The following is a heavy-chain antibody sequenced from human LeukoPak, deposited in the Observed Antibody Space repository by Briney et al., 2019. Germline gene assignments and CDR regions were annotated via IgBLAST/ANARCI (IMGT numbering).Heavy chain of an antibody. D-gene: IGHD2-15*01. CDR1: GGSISSSSYY. CDR3: ARERGGRTQLNFDY. Sequence: SETLSLTCTVSGGSISSSSYYWGWIRQPPGKGLEWIGSIYYSGSTYYNPSLKSRVTISVDTSKNQFSLKLSSVTAADTAVYYCARERGGRTQLNFDYWGQGTLVTVSS. V-gene: IGHV4-39*02. J-gene: IGHJ4*02. CDR2: IYYSGST.